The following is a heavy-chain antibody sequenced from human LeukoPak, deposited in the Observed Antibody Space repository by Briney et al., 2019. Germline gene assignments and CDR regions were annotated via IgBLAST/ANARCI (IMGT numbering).Heavy chain of an antibody. CDR1: GFTFSNAW. Sequence: PGGSLRLSCAASGFTFSNAWMNWVRQAPGKGLEWVSYISISGSIIYYADSVKGRFTISRDNAKNSLYLQMNSLRAEDTAVYYCASPTDLSDYWGQGTLVTVSS. V-gene: IGHV3-48*04. D-gene: IGHD1-14*01. CDR3: ASPTDLSDY. J-gene: IGHJ4*02. CDR2: ISISGSII.